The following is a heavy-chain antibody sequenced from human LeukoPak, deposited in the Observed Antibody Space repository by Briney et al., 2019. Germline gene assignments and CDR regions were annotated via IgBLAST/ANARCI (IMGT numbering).Heavy chain of an antibody. CDR1: GFTFSNYW. J-gene: IGHJ5*02. V-gene: IGHV3-7*01. CDR2: IKQDGSEK. D-gene: IGHD6-13*01. Sequence: PGGSLRLSCAASGFTFSNYWMSWVRQAPGKGLEWVANIKQDGSEKYYVDSVKGRFTISRDKAKNSLYLQMNSLRAEDTAVYYCARLILRGSSWQHNWFDPWGQGTLVTVSS. CDR3: ARLILRGSSWQHNWFDP.